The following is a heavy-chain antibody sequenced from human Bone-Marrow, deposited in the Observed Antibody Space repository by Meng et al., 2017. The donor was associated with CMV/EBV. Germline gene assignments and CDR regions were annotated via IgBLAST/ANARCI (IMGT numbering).Heavy chain of an antibody. CDR2: INPNSGGT. Sequence: ASVKVSCKASGYTFTGYYMHWVRQAPGQGLEWMGWINPNSGGTNYAQKFQGRVTMTRDMSISTAYMELSRLRSDDTAVYYCAREAMRAYYFDYWGQGTLVTGSS. CDR3: AREAMRAYYFDY. V-gene: IGHV1-2*02. CDR1: GYTFTGYY. J-gene: IGHJ4*02. D-gene: IGHD3-16*01.